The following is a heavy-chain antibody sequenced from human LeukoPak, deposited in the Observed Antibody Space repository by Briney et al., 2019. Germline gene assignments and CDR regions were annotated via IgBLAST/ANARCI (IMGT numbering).Heavy chain of an antibody. D-gene: IGHD1-26*01. CDR1: GYSFSDYY. CDR3: ARGRDATATHPDASDI. J-gene: IGHJ3*02. Sequence: ASVKVSCKASGYSFSDYYVHWVRQAPGQGLEWMGRINPNNGGTNSAQKFEGRVAMTRDTSISTLYMELSSLTSDDTAVYYCARGRDATATHPDASDIWGHGTMVTVSS. CDR2: INPNNGGT. V-gene: IGHV1-2*06.